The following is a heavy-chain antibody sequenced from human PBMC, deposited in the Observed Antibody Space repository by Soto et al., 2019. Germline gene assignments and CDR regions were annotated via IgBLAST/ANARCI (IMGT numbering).Heavy chain of an antibody. Sequence: QVQLQESGPGLVKPSQTLSLTCTVSSGSISSGDYYWSWIRQPPGKGLEWIGYIYYSGSTYYNPSLKSRVTISVDTSKNQFSLKLSSVTAADTAVYYCARGLGGATADFDYWGQGTLVTVSS. CDR2: IYYSGST. D-gene: IGHD1-26*01. V-gene: IGHV4-30-4*01. CDR3: ARGLGGATADFDY. CDR1: SGSISSGDYY. J-gene: IGHJ4*02.